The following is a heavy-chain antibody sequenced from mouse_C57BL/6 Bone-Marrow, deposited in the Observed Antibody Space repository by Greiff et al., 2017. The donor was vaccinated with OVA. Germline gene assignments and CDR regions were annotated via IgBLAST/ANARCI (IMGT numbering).Heavy chain of an antibody. CDR3: AITTVPDY. D-gene: IGHD1-1*01. Sequence: VKVVESGPELVKPGASVKISCKASGYAFSSSWMNWVKQRPGKGLEWIGRIYPGDGDTNYNGKFKGKATLTADKSSSTAYMQLSSLTSEDSAVYFCAITTVPDYWGQGTTLTVSS. V-gene: IGHV1-82*01. CDR1: GYAFSSSW. CDR2: IYPGDGDT. J-gene: IGHJ2*01.